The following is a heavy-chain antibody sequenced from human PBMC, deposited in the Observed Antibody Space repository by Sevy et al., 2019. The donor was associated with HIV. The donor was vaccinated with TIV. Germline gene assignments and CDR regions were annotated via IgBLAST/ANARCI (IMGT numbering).Heavy chain of an antibody. CDR2: IHYTGST. D-gene: IGHD2-2*01. Sequence: SETLSLTCTVSGASISSSYWCWIRQPPGKGLEWIGFIHYTGSTNYNPSLKSRVTISVDTSKNHFSLKLGSVTAADTAVYYCARHVDARWFDPWGQGTLVTVSS. J-gene: IGHJ5*02. CDR3: ARHVDARWFDP. CDR1: GASISSSY. V-gene: IGHV4-59*08.